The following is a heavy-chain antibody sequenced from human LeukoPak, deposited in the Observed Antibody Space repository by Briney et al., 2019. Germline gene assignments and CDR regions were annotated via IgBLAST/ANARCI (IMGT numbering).Heavy chain of an antibody. D-gene: IGHD6-19*01. CDR3: GPRPDLSVAHTVEN. J-gene: IGHJ4*02. V-gene: IGHV1-24*01. Sequence: ASVKVSCKVSGYTLTELSMHWVRQAPGKGLEWMGGFDPEDGETIYAQKFQGRVTMTEDTSTDTAYMELSSLRAEDTAVYSQGPRPDLSVAHTVENWGQGTLVTVSS. CDR2: FDPEDGET. CDR1: GYTLTELS.